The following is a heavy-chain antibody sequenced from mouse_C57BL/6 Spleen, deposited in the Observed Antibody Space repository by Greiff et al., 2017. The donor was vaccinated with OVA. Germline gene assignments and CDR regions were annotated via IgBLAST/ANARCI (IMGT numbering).Heavy chain of an antibody. V-gene: IGHV3-6*01. CDR3: ARGYGSAGFAY. D-gene: IGHD1-1*01. J-gene: IGHJ3*01. CDR2: ISYDGSN. CDR1: GYSITSGYY. Sequence: DVKLQESGPGLVKPSQSLSLTCSVTGYSITSGYYWNWIRQFPGNKLEWMGYISYDGSNNYNPSLKNRISITRDTSKNQFFLKLNSVTTEDTATYYCARGYGSAGFAYWGQGTLVTVSA.